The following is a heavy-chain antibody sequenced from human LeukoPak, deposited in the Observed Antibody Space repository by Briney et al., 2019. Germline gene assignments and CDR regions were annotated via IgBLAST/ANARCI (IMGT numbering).Heavy chain of an antibody. Sequence: PSETLSLTCTVSGGSISSSSYYWGWIRQPPGKGLEWIGSIYYSGSTYCNPSLKSRVTISVDTSKNQFSLKLSSVTAADTAVYYCARQAYCSGGSCSPNWFDPWGQGTLVTVSS. CDR1: GGSISSSSYY. J-gene: IGHJ5*02. CDR2: IYYSGST. D-gene: IGHD2-15*01. CDR3: ARQAYCSGGSCSPNWFDP. V-gene: IGHV4-39*01.